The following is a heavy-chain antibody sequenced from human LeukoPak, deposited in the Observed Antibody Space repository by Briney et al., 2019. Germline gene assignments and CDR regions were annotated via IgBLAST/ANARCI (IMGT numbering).Heavy chain of an antibody. CDR1: GGSISSGTYY. CDR2: IYYSGST. J-gene: IGHJ5*02. D-gene: IGHD6-19*01. V-gene: IGHV4-61*01. Sequence: PSETLSLTCTVSGGSISSGTYYWSWIRQPPGKGLEWIGYIYYSGSTNYNPSLKSRVTISVDTSKNQFSLKLSSVTAADTAVYYCARRSGYSSGWYTGPFNWFDPWGQGTLVTVSS. CDR3: ARRSGYSSGWYTGPFNWFDP.